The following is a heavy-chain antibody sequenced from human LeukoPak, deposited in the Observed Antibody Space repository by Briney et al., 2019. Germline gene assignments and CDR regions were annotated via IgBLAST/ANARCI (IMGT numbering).Heavy chain of an antibody. CDR1: GYTFTGYY. CDR3: ARVVGYGDYPFDY. CDR2: LYPNSGGT. D-gene: IGHD4-17*01. Sequence: ASVKVSCKSSGYTFTGYYMHWVRQAPGQGLEWMGWLYPNSGGTDYAQRFQGRVTMTRDTSISTAYMELSRLRSDDTAVYYCARVVGYGDYPFDYWGQGTLVTVSS. V-gene: IGHV1-2*02. J-gene: IGHJ4*02.